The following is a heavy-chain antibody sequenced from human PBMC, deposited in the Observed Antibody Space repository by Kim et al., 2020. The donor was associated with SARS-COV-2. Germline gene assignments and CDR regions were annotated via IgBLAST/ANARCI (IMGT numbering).Heavy chain of an antibody. Sequence: GGSLRLSCAASGFSFNNYAMSWVRQAPGKGLEWVSGIRDSGGSREYADSVKGRFSISRDNSKNTPLLQMDSLRAEDTAVYYCARVTSGSSGWFEYFQYWGQGTLVTVSS. V-gene: IGHV3-23*01. D-gene: IGHD6-19*01. CDR2: IRDSGGSR. J-gene: IGHJ1*01. CDR3: ARVTSGSSGWFEYFQY. CDR1: GFSFNNYA.